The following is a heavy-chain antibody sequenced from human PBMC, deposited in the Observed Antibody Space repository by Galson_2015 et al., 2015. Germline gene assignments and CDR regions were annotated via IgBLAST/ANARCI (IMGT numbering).Heavy chain of an antibody. Sequence: CAISGDSVSSNSAAWNWIRQSPSRGLEWLGRTYYRSKWYNDYAVSVKSRITINPDTSKNQFSLKLSSVTAADTAVYYCARDGGDYGDYRKGRPYYYGMDVWGQGTTVTVSS. CDR3: ARDGGDYGDYRKGRPYYYGMDV. J-gene: IGHJ6*02. V-gene: IGHV6-1*01. D-gene: IGHD4-17*01. CDR1: GDSVSSNSAA. CDR2: TYYRSKWYN.